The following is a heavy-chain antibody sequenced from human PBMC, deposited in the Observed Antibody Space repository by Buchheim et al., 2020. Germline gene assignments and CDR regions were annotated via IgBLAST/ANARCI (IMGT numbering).Heavy chain of an antibody. J-gene: IGHJ6*02. V-gene: IGHV3-30*18. CDR2: ISFDETKK. D-gene: IGHD4-17*01. CDR3: AKDQYGDHEGGMDV. Sequence: QVQLVESGGGVVQPGRSLRLSCEASGFTFRTYGMNWVRQAPGKGLEWVAVISFDETKKYYAESVKGRFTISRDNSKNMLYLQMDSLRGEDTAVYYCAKDQYGDHEGGMDVWGQGTT. CDR1: GFTFRTYG.